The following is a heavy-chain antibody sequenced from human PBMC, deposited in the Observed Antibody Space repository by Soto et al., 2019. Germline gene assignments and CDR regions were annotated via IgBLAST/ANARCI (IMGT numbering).Heavy chain of an antibody. CDR3: ARSPRTSKPGRFDI. CDR1: GGSISSSSYY. CDR2: IYYSGST. J-gene: IGHJ3*02. V-gene: IGHV4-39*01. Sequence: LSLTCTVSGGSISSSSYYWGWIRQPPGKGLEWIGSIYYSGSTYYNPSLKSRVTISVDTSKNQFSLKLSSVTAADTAVYYCARSPRTSKPGRFDIWGQGTMVTVSS.